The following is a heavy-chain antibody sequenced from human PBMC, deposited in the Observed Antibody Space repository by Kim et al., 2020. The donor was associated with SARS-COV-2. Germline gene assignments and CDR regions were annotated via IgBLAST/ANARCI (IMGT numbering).Heavy chain of an antibody. V-gene: IGHV3-48*03. J-gene: IGHJ4*02. CDR3: ARGPNYSPFDY. Sequence: ASVMGRFTISRANDKSSLFLQMNSLRAEDTAVYYCARGPNYSPFDYWGQGTLVTVSS. D-gene: IGHD4-4*01.